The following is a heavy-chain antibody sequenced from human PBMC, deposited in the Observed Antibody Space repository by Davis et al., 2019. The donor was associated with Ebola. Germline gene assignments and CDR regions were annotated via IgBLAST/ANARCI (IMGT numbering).Heavy chain of an antibody. CDR2: TYYKSKWYN. CDR3: ARGLLRGGMDV. Sequence: HSQTLSLTCDISGDSVSTAGWNWIRQSPSRGLEWLGRTYYKSKWYNDYAASVKSRITINPDTSKNQFSLQLTSVTPEDTALYYCARGLLRGGMDVWGEGTTVTVSS. D-gene: IGHD3-10*01. CDR1: GDSVSTAG. J-gene: IGHJ6*04. V-gene: IGHV6-1*01.